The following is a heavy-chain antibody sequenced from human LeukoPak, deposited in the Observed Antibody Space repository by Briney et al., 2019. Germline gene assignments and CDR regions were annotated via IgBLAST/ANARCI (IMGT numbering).Heavy chain of an antibody. CDR1: GFTSSSYA. J-gene: IGHJ6*03. D-gene: IGHD3-3*01. CDR2: RKQDGSEK. Sequence: PGGSLRLSCAASGFTSSSYAMSWVRQAPGKGLEWVANRKQDGSEKYYVDSVKGRFTVSRDNANNSMYLQMNSLRAEDTAVYYCARAIFGVTAYYYYYYMDVWGKGTTVTVSS. V-gene: IGHV3-7*01. CDR3: ARAIFGVTAYYYYYYMDV.